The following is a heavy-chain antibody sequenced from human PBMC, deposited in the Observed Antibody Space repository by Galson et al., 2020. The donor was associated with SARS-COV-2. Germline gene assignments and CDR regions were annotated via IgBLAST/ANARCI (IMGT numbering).Heavy chain of an antibody. CDR3: ARQGVNMIVLVTVPGWFFDL. J-gene: IGHJ2*01. Sequence: SHTLSLTCAVSGYSVSTTNYWCWVRLAPGKGLEWIGSIYPNGRTYSNPSLESRVTISVDTSRNQFSLTLASVTAADTAFYYCARQGVNMIVLVTVPGWFFDLWGRGTLVTVSS. D-gene: IGHD2-21*02. V-gene: IGHV4-38-2*01. CDR2: IYPNGRT. CDR1: GYSVSTTNY.